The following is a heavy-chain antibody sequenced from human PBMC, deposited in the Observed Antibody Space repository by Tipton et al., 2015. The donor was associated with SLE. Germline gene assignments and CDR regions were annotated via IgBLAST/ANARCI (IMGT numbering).Heavy chain of an antibody. CDR2: ICGSGGST. Sequence: SLRLSCAASGFTFSSYAMSWVRQAPGKGLEWVSAICGSGGSTYYANSVKGRFTISRDNSKNTLYLQMNSLRAEDTAVYYCAKDVDTAMVPYYYCGMDVWGQGPTVTVSS. CDR1: GFTFSSYA. V-gene: IGHV3-23*01. D-gene: IGHD5-18*01. J-gene: IGHJ6*02. CDR3: AKDVDTAMVPYYYCGMDV.